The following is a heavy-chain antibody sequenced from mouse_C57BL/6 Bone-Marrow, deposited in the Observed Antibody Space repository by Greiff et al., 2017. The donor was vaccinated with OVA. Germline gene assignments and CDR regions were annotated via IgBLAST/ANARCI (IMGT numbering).Heavy chain of an antibody. J-gene: IGHJ4*01. D-gene: IGHD2-10*02. Sequence: VQLQQSGAELVMPGASVTLSCKASGYTFTSYWMHWVKQRPGQGLEWIGEINPSDSYTNYNQKFKGKSTLTVDKSSSTSYMQLSSLTSESSAVYYCARSGLDSIFRYYAMDYWGQGTSVTVSS. V-gene: IGHV1-69*01. CDR2: INPSDSYT. CDR1: GYTFTSYW. CDR3: ARSGLDSIFRYYAMDY.